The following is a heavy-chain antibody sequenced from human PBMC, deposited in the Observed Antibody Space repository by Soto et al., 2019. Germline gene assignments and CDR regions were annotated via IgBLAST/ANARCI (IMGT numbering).Heavy chain of an antibody. CDR1: GGTFSTYG. CDR3: AKETEYCSITTCYQAIYAMDV. D-gene: IGHD2-2*01. Sequence: ASVKVSCKASGGTFSTYGINWVRQAPGQGLEWMGGIIPIFGTTNSAQKFQGRLTITADESTSTAYMDLTGLRSEDTAVYYCAKETEYCSITTCYQAIYAMDVWGPGTTVTVSS. V-gene: IGHV1-69*13. CDR2: IIPIFGTT. J-gene: IGHJ6*02.